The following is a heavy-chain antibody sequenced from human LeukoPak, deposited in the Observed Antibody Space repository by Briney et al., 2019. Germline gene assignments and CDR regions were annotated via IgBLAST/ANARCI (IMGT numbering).Heavy chain of an antibody. J-gene: IGHJ5*02. Sequence: SETLSLTCTVSGGSISSYYWSWIRQPPGKGLEWIGYIYYSGSTNYNPSLKSRVTISVDTSKNQFSLKLSSVTAADTAVYYCARGARAYCGGDCYYNWFDPWGQGTLGTVSS. D-gene: IGHD2-21*02. CDR2: IYYSGST. CDR1: GGSISSYY. V-gene: IGHV4-59*01. CDR3: ARGARAYCGGDCYYNWFDP.